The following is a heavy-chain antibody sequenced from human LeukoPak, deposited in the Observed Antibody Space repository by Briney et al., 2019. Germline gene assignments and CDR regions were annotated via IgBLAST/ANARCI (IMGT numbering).Heavy chain of an antibody. CDR1: GFTFSSYS. Sequence: AGGSLRLSCAASGFTFSSYSLNWVRQAPGKGLEWVSSISSSSSYIYYADSVKGRFTTSRDNAKNSLYLQMNSLRAEDTAVHYCARHYDSNSYGPGYWGQGTLVTVSS. J-gene: IGHJ4*02. CDR2: ISSSSSYI. CDR3: ARHYDSNSYGPGY. V-gene: IGHV3-21*01. D-gene: IGHD3-22*01.